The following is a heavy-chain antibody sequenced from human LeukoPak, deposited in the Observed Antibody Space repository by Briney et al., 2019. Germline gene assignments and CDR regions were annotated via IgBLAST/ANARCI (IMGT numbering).Heavy chain of an antibody. V-gene: IGHV1-3*01. D-gene: IGHD2-15*01. Sequence: GASVKVSCKASGYTFTNYAMHWVRQAPGQRLEWMGWINADNGNTRYSQKFQGRVTMTRDTSISTAYMELSRLRSDDTAVYYCARVEDEGLLLDYWGQGTLVTVSS. CDR3: ARVEDEGLLLDY. CDR2: INADNGNT. J-gene: IGHJ4*02. CDR1: GYTFTNYA.